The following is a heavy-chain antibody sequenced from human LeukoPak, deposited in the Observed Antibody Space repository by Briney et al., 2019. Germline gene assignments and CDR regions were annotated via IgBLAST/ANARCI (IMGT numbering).Heavy chain of an antibody. D-gene: IGHD3-10*01. CDR3: ASVYGSGSSRLDY. J-gene: IGHJ4*02. CDR1: GGSITSYY. CDR2: IYHSGST. Sequence: SETLSLTCTVSGGSITSYYWSWIRQPPGKGLESIGYIYHSGSTTYSPSLKSRVTISVDTSKNQFSLKLSSVTAADTAVYYCASVYGSGSSRLDYWGRGTLVTVSS. V-gene: IGHV4-59*01.